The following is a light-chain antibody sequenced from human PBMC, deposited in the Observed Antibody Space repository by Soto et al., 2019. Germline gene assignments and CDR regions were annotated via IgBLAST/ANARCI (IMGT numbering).Light chain of an antibody. V-gene: IGLV2-14*01. CDR2: EVT. CDR1: GSDVGAYNY. CDR3: SSYTSSSTPVV. J-gene: IGLJ2*01. Sequence: QSAPTQPASVSGSPGQSITISCTGSGSDVGAYNYVSWYQQHPDKAPKLLIFEVTNRPSGVSDRFSGSKSGNTASLTISSLQAEDEADYYCSSYTSSSTPVVFGGGTKLTVL.